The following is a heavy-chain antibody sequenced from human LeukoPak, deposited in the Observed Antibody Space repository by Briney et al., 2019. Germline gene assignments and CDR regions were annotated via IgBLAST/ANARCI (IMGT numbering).Heavy chain of an antibody. CDR3: ANTHYGNGGVRGF. J-gene: IGHJ4*02. D-gene: IGHD2-8*02. Sequence: GGSLRLSCAASGFTFSTYDMNWVRQSPGKGLECVAAISGSGGTTYYADSVKGRFTISRDNSKNTLYLQMNSLRAEDTAIYYCANTHYGNGGVRGFWGQGALVTVSS. V-gene: IGHV3-23*01. CDR1: GFTFSTYD. CDR2: ISGSGGTT.